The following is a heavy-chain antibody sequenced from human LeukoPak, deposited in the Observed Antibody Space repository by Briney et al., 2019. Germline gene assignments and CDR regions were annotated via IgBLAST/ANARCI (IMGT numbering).Heavy chain of an antibody. J-gene: IGHJ4*02. Sequence: GASVKVSCKASGYTFTSYDINWVRQATGQGLEWMGWMNPNSGNTGYAQKLQGRVTMTRNTSISTAYMELSSLRSEDTAIYYCARRTLVRGILWGQGTLVTVSS. CDR3: ARRTLVRGIL. CDR2: MNPNSGNT. D-gene: IGHD3-10*01. CDR1: GYTFTSYD. V-gene: IGHV1-8*01.